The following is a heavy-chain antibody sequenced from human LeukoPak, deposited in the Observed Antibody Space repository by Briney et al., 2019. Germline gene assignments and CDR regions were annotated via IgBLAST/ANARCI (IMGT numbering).Heavy chain of an antibody. V-gene: IGHV3-48*03. D-gene: IGHD4-23*01. CDR3: ARSGDFGGISGIFDY. Sequence: GGSLRLSCAASGFTFSHYEMNWVRQAPGKGLEWFGFITSSGNTIFYADSVKGRFTISRDNAKNSLSLQMTSLRAEDTAVYYCARSGDFGGISGIFDYWGQGALVTVSS. J-gene: IGHJ4*02. CDR1: GFTFSHYE. CDR2: ITSSGNTI.